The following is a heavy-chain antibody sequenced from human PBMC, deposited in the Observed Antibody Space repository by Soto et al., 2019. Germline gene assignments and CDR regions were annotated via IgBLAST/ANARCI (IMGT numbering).Heavy chain of an antibody. Sequence: PSETLSLTCGVYGGSFSGYYWSWIRQPPGKGLEWIGEINHSGSTNYNPSLKSRVTISVDTSKNQFSLKLSSVTAADTAVYYCARLRIAWFDPWGQGTLVTVSS. V-gene: IGHV4-34*01. CDR2: INHSGST. CDR3: ARLRIAWFDP. J-gene: IGHJ5*02. D-gene: IGHD2-15*01. CDR1: GGSFSGYY.